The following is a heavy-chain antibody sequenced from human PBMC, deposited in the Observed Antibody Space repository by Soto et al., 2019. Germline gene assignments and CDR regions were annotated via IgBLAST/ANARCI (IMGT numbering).Heavy chain of an antibody. V-gene: IGHV1-18*04. D-gene: IGHD1-26*01. CDR3: ARVPKWELLVPDP. J-gene: IGHJ5*02. CDR1: CYTFTIYG. CDR2: ISAYNGNT. Sequence: GAPVTVSWEASCYTFTIYGISWVRQAPGQGLEWMGWISAYNGNTNYAQKLQGRVTMTTDTSTSTAYMELRSLRSDDTAVYYCARVPKWELLVPDPWGQGTRVTVS.